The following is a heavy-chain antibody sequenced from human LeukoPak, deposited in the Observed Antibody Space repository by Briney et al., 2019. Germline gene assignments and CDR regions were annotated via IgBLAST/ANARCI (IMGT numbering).Heavy chain of an antibody. V-gene: IGHV1-24*01. J-gene: IGHJ4*02. CDR3: ATDRYGSGFPPDY. D-gene: IGHD3-10*01. CDR2: FDPEDGET. Sequence: ASVKVSCKVSGYTLTELSMHWVRQAPGKGLEWMGGFDPEDGETIHAQKFQGRVTMTEGTSTDTAYMELSSLRSEDTAVYYCATDRYGSGFPPDYWGQGTLVTVSS. CDR1: GYTLTELS.